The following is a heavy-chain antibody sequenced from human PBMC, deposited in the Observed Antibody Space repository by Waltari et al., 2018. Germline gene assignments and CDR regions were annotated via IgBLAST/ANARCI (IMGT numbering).Heavy chain of an antibody. Sequence: QVQLVQSGAEVKKPGSSVKVSCKASGGTFISYAIRWVRQAPGQGLEWMGRIIPIFGTANYAQKFQGRVTITADKSTSTAYMELSSLRSEDTAVYYCAADIVVVPAAPELYFDYWGQGTLVTVSS. CDR3: AADIVVVPAAPELYFDY. V-gene: IGHV1-69*13. CDR1: GGTFISYA. CDR2: IIPIFGTA. D-gene: IGHD2-2*01. J-gene: IGHJ4*02.